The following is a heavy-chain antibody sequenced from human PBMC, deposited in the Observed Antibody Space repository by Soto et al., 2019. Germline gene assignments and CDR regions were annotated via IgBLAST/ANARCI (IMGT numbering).Heavy chain of an antibody. CDR2: ITSNGEGGTT. D-gene: IGHD3-10*01. CDR1: GYPFINAW. Sequence: EVQLVESGGGLVKPGGSLRLSCAASGYPFINAWMNWVRQAQGKGLEWVGHITSNGEGGTTEYAAPVKGRFTISRDDLTNTGYLQINRLKTEDTAVYYCIPGFLLRGGFDPWGQGTLVTVSS. CDR3: IPGFLLRGGFDP. J-gene: IGHJ5*02. V-gene: IGHV3-15*01.